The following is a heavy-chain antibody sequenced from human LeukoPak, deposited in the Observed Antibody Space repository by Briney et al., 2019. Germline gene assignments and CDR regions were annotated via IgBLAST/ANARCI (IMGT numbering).Heavy chain of an antibody. D-gene: IGHD2-2*01. CDR3: ERDVKYQLLHWFDN. CDR2: ISPYTGDT. J-gene: IGHJ4*02. V-gene: IGHV1-18*01. CDR1: GYTFTSYG. Sequence: ASVKVSCKASGYTFTSYGISWVRQAPGQGLEWMGWISPYTGDTNYAQNLQGRVTMTTDTSTSTAYMGLRSLRSDDTAVYYCERDVKYQLLHWFDNWGQGTLVTVSS.